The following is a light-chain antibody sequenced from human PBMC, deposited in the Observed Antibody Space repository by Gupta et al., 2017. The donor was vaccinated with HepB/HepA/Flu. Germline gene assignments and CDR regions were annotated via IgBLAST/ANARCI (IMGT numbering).Light chain of an antibody. CDR3: HQRNNWPPFT. V-gene: IGKV3-11*01. Sequence: IVLTQCPATLSLSPGERATLSCRASQSVSSYLAWYQQKPGQAPSLLIYDASNRATGSPARFSGSGSGTDFTLTISSLEPEDFAVYYCHQRNNWPPFTFGQGTRLEIK. CDR1: QSVSSY. J-gene: IGKJ5*01. CDR2: DAS.